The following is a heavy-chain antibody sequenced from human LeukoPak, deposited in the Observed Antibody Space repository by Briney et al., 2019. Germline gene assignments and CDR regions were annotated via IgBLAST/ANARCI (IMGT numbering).Heavy chain of an antibody. D-gene: IGHD4-23*01. Sequence: PSQTLSLTCTVSGGSISSGDYYWSWIRQPPGKGLEWIGYIYYSGSTYYNPSLKSRVTISVDTSKNQFSLKLSSVTAADTAVYYCARVCLGGSEGDDYGGSGPFDYWGQGTLVTVSS. CDR3: ARVCLGGSEGDDYGGSGPFDY. V-gene: IGHV4-30-4*01. J-gene: IGHJ4*02. CDR2: IYYSGST. CDR1: GGSISSGDYY.